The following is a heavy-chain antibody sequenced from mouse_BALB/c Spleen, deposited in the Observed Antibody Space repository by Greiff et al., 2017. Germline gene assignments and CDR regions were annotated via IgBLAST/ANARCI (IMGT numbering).Heavy chain of an antibody. CDR2: INPYNGAT. V-gene: IGHV1-31*01. CDR1: GYSFTGYY. J-gene: IGHJ2*01. D-gene: IGHD3-1*01. CDR3: ARSGRGYYFDY. Sequence: EVKLQESGPELVKPGASVKISCKASGYSFTGYYMHWVKQSHVKSLEWIGRINPYNGATSYNQNFKDKASLTVDKSSSTAYMELHSLTSEDSAVYYCARSGRGYYFDYWGQGTTLTVSS.